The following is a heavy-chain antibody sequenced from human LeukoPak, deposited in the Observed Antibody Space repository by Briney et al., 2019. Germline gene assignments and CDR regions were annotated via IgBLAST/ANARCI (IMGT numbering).Heavy chain of an antibody. CDR2: ISGSGGST. Sequence: GGSLRLSCTASGFTFSSYAMSWVRQAPGKGLEWVSAISGSGGSTYYADSVKGRFSISRDDSKNTLYLQMNSLRVEDTAIYYCAKVKWSSSGALDYWGQGTPVSVSS. CDR3: AKVKWSSSGALDY. V-gene: IGHV3-23*01. CDR1: GFTFSSYA. D-gene: IGHD6-25*01. J-gene: IGHJ4*02.